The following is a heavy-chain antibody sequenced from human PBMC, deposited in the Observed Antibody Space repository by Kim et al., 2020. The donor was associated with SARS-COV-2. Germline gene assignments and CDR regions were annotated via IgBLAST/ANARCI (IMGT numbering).Heavy chain of an antibody. CDR3: ARRYSSGKYNWFDP. V-gene: IGHV1-2*02. Sequence: YEQKFQGRVTMTRDTAISTAYMELTTLGSDDTAIYYCARRYSSGKYNWFDPWGQGTLVTVSS. J-gene: IGHJ5*02. D-gene: IGHD3-10*01.